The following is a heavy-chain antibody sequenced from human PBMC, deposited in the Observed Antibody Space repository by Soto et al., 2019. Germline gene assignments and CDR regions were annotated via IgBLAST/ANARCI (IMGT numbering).Heavy chain of an antibody. CDR3: ARGSTNCSSTSCYEFFDY. V-gene: IGHV1-18*01. CDR1: GYTFTSYG. CDR2: ISAYNGNT. Sequence: ASVKVSCKASGYTFTSYGISWVRQAPGQGLEWMGWISAYNGNTNYAQKLQGRVTMTTDTSTSTAYMELRSLRSDDTAVYYCARGSTNCSSTSCYEFFDYWGQGTLVTVSS. J-gene: IGHJ4*02. D-gene: IGHD2-2*01.